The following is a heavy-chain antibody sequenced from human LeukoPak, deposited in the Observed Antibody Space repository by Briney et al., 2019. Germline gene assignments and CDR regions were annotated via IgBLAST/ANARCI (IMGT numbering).Heavy chain of an antibody. J-gene: IGHJ5*02. D-gene: IGHD1-7*01. CDR2: ISGSGGNT. CDR1: GFTFSSYG. V-gene: IGHV3-23*01. CDR3: ARVRITGTGRVWFDP. Sequence: GGSLRLSCAASGFTFSSYGMHWVRQAAGKGLEWVSAISGSGGNTYYADSVKGRFTISRDNSKNTLFLQMNSLRADDTAVYYCARVRITGTGRVWFDPWGQGTLVTVSS.